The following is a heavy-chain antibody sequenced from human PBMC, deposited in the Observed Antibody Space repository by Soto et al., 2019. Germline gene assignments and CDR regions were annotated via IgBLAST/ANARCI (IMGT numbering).Heavy chain of an antibody. Sequence: PSETLSLTCGVSGASISIGTDYWGWLRQTPGKGQEWIGNIHCSGSTDYNPSLRRRVTISVDTSKNQFSLKLSSGTAADTAVYYCSRDIPNYYGSGSRETDAFDIWGQGTMVTVSS. CDR1: GASISIGTDY. CDR2: IHCSGST. CDR3: SRDIPNYYGSGSRETDAFDI. D-gene: IGHD3-10*01. V-gene: IGHV4-39*07. J-gene: IGHJ3*02.